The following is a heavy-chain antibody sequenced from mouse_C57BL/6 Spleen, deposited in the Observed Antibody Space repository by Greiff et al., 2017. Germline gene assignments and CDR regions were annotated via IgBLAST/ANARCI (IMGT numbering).Heavy chain of an antibody. CDR1: GFTFSSYA. CDR3: ARDTRSTRGYFDV. Sequence: DVQLVESGGGLVKPGGSLKLSCAASGFTFSSYAMSWVRQTPEKRLEWVATISDGGSYTYYPDNVKGRFTISRDNAKNNLYLQMSHLKSEDTAMXYCARDTRSTRGYFDVWGTGTTVTVSS. CDR2: ISDGGSYT. D-gene: IGHD5-1*01. V-gene: IGHV5-4*01. J-gene: IGHJ1*03.